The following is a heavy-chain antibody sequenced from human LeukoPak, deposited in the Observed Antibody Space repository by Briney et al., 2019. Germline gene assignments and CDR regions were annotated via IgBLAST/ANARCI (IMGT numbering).Heavy chain of an antibody. CDR2: INRDGSEK. CDR1: GFTFSSYG. J-gene: IGHJ4*02. Sequence: GGSLRLSCAASGFTFSSYGMHWVRQTPGKGLEWVASINRDGSEKYYVDSVEGQFTISRDNAKNSLFLQMNSLRVEDTAVYYCARRRGYSYGRNNYYFDYWGQGTLVTVSS. D-gene: IGHD5-18*01. CDR3: ARRRGYSYGRNNYYFDY. V-gene: IGHV3-7*03.